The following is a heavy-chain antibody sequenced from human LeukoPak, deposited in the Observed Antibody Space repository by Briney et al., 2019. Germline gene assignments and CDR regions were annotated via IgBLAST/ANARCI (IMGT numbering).Heavy chain of an antibody. V-gene: IGHV3-30*04. Sequence: GRSLRLSCAASGFTFSGYAMHWVRQAPGKGLEWVAVISYDGSNKYYADSVKGRFTISRDNSKNTLYLQMNSLRAEDTAVYYCARDGPFYDFWSTGFDPWGQGTLVTVSS. CDR2: ISYDGSNK. D-gene: IGHD3-3*01. CDR3: ARDGPFYDFWSTGFDP. J-gene: IGHJ5*02. CDR1: GFTFSGYA.